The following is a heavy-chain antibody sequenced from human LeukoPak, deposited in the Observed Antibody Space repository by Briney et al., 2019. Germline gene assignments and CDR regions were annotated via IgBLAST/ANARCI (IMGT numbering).Heavy chain of an antibody. D-gene: IGHD2-2*01. CDR3: ATGGHCSSTSCYPDAFDI. V-gene: IGHV3-30*03. Sequence: QSGGSLRLSCAASGFTFSSYGMPWVRQAPGKGLEWVAVISYDGSNKYYADSVKGRFTISRDNSKNTLYLQMNSLRAEDTAVYYCATGGHCSSTSCYPDAFDIWGQGTMVTVSS. CDR2: ISYDGSNK. CDR1: GFTFSSYG. J-gene: IGHJ3*02.